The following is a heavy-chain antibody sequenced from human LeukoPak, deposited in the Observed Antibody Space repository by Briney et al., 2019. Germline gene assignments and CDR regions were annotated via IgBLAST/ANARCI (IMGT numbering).Heavy chain of an antibody. J-gene: IGHJ4*02. CDR3: ARGPSGYHNP. D-gene: IGHD5-12*01. V-gene: IGHV3-23*01. CDR2: ISGSAYSI. Sequence: PGGSLRLSCAASGFTFSSYGMSWVRQAPGKGLEWVSTISGSAYSIYYTDSVKGRFTISRDNSKNTLYLQMNSLRAEDTAVYYCARGPSGYHNPGGQGTLVTVPS. CDR1: GFTFSSYG.